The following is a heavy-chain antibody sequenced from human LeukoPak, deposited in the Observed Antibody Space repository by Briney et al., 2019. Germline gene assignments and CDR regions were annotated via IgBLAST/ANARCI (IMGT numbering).Heavy chain of an antibody. CDR3: AKGTGSYYFRFDY. CDR1: GFTFSSYA. Sequence: GGSLRLSCAASGFTFSSYAMSWVRQAPGKGLEWVSTISGSGGSTYYADSVKGRFTISRDNSRNTLYLQMNSLRAEDTAVYYCAKGTGSYYFRFDYWGQGTLVTVSS. CDR2: ISGSGGST. V-gene: IGHV3-23*01. J-gene: IGHJ4*02. D-gene: IGHD1-26*01.